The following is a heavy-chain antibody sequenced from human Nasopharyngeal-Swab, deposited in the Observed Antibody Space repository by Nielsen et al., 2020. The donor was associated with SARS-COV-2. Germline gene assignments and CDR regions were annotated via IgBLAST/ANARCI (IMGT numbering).Heavy chain of an antibody. V-gene: IGHV3-23*01. CDR1: GFTFSSYA. CDR3: ARGGEDRFDFDY. Sequence: GESLKISCAASGFTFSSYAMNWVRQAPGKGLEWVSSITGSGDSTYYAASLKGRFTISRDNSKNTLYLQMNSLRAEDTAVYYCARGGEDRFDFDYWGQGTLVTVSS. D-gene: IGHD3-16*01. CDR2: ITGSGDST. J-gene: IGHJ4*02.